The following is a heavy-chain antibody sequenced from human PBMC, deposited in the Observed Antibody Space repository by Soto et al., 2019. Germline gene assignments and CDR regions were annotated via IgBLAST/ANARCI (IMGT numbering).Heavy chain of an antibody. CDR3: ARDSWLHLGELSSMSVDY. Sequence: ASVKVSCKVCGYALTELSMHWMRQAPGKGLEWMGGFDPEDGETIYAQKCQGRVTMTEDTSTDTAYMELSSLTSEDTAVYYCARDSWLHLGELSSMSVDYWGQGTLVTVPS. CDR2: FDPEDGET. CDR1: GYALTELS. J-gene: IGHJ4*02. V-gene: IGHV1-24*01. D-gene: IGHD3-16*02.